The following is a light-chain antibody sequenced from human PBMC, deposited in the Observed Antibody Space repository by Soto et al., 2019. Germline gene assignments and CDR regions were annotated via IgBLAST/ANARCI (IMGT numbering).Light chain of an antibody. CDR3: SSFTISRKWV. CDR1: SSDVGAYNF. Sequence: QSALTQPASVSGSPGQSVTISCTGASSDVGAYNFVSWYQQHPGEVPKLMMYEVSKRPSGIASRFSGSKSGNTASVTISGQQAEDEADYYCSSFTISRKWVFGGGTKLTVL. CDR2: EVS. V-gene: IGLV2-14*01. J-gene: IGLJ3*02.